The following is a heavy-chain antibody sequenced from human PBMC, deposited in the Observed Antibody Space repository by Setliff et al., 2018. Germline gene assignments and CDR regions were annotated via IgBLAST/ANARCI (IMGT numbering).Heavy chain of an antibody. D-gene: IGHD2-21*02. V-gene: IGHV4-39*02. CDR1: GGSISSMSYY. J-gene: IGHJ4*02. CDR2: IYPSGGT. CDR3: ARDLYCGGHCYQLFDS. Sequence: SETLSLTCTVSGGSISSMSYYWGWIRQPPGKGLEWIGRIYPSGGTNYNPSLKSRVTISVDTSKNHFSLKLTSVTAADTAVYYCARDLYCGGHCYQLFDSWGQGTLVTVSS.